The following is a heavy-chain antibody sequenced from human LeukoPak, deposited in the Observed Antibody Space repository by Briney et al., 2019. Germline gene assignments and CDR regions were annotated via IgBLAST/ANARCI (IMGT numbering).Heavy chain of an antibody. Sequence: GASVKVSCKASGYTFTSYYMHWVRQAPGQGLEWMGIINPSGGSTSYAQKFQGRVTMTRDISTSTVYMELSSLRSEDTAVYYCARDGTYCGGDCYSRKVNNYYYYMDVWGKGTTVTVSS. V-gene: IGHV1-46*01. J-gene: IGHJ6*03. CDR1: GYTFTSYY. D-gene: IGHD2-21*02. CDR2: INPSGGST. CDR3: ARDGTYCGGDCYSRKVNNYYYYMDV.